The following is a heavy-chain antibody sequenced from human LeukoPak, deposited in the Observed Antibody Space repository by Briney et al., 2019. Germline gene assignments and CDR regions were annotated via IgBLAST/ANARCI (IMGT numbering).Heavy chain of an antibody. J-gene: IGHJ6*03. Sequence: SETLSLTCTVSGGSIGSSSYYWGWIRQPPGKGLEWIGSIYCTGSTYYNPSLKSRVTISVDTSKNQFSLKLSSVTAADTAVYYCARLHYGGNYGYYYYYMDVWGKGTTVTISS. CDR2: IYCTGST. CDR1: GGSIGSSSYY. V-gene: IGHV4-39*01. D-gene: IGHD4-23*01. CDR3: ARLHYGGNYGYYYYYMDV.